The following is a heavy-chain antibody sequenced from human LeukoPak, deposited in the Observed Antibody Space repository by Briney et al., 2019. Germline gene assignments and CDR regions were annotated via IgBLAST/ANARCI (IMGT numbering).Heavy chain of an antibody. J-gene: IGHJ4*02. V-gene: IGHV3-23*01. CDR2: ISGSGANT. Sequence: GGSLRLSCAPSGFTFSSYGMHWVRQAPGKGLEWVSAISGSGANTYYADSVKGRFTISRDNSKSTLYLQMNSLRAEDTALYYCAKPAKTDYADFWGQGTLVTVSS. CDR1: GFTFSSYG. CDR3: AKPAKTDYADF. D-gene: IGHD1-14*01.